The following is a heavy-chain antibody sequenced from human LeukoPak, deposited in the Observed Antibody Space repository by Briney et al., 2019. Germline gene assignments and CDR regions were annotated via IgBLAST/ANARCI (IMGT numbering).Heavy chain of an antibody. J-gene: IGHJ4*02. Sequence: GGSLRLSCAASGFTFDDYAMHWVRHAPGKGLEWVSGIGWNSGSIGYADSVKGRFTISRDNSKNTLYLQMNSLRAEDTAVYNCAKDRRRDDVLTGSFSDWGQGTLVTVSS. V-gene: IGHV3-9*01. CDR3: AKDRRRDDVLTGSFSD. CDR1: GFTFDDYA. CDR2: IGWNSGSI. D-gene: IGHD3-9*01.